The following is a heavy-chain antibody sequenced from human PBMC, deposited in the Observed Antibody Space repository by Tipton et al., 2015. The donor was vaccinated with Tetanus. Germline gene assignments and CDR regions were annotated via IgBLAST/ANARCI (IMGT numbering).Heavy chain of an antibody. CDR3: ARDGSNPYCGGDCYSDAFDI. CDR1: GGSVSSGSYY. D-gene: IGHD2-21*02. V-gene: IGHV4-61*01. CDR2: IYYSGST. J-gene: IGHJ3*02. Sequence: GLVKPSETLSLTCTVSGGSVSSGSYYWSWIRQPPGKGLEWLGYIYYSGSTNYNPSLKSRVTISVDTSKNQFSLKLSSVPAADTAVYYCARDGSNPYCGGDCYSDAFDIWGQGTMVTVSS.